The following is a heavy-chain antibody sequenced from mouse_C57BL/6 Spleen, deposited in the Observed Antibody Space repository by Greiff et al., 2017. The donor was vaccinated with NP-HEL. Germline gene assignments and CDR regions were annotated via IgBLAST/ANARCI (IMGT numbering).Heavy chain of an antibody. CDR3: TRYYGSRWYFDV. CDR2: IHPNSGST. J-gene: IGHJ1*03. Sequence: QVQLQQPGAELVKPGASVKLSCKASGYTFTSYWMHWVKQRPGQGLEWIGMIHPNSGSTNYNEKFKSKATLTVDKSSSTAYMQLSSLTSEDSAVYYCTRYYGSRWYFDVWGTGTTVTVSS. CDR1: GYTFTSYW. V-gene: IGHV1-64*01. D-gene: IGHD1-1*01.